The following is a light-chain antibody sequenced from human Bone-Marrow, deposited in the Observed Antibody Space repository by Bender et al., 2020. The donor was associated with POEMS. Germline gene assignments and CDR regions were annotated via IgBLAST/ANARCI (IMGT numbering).Light chain of an antibody. J-gene: IGLJ1*01. V-gene: IGLV2-8*01. CDR1: SSDVGGSNY. CDR3: TSYTSSATYV. CDR2: EVS. Sequence: QSALTQPPSASGSPGQSVTISCTGTSSDVGGSNYVSWYQQYPGKAPKLMIYEVSKRPSGVPDRFSGSKSGNTASLTISRLQAEDEADYFCTSYTSSATYVFGPGTKVTVL.